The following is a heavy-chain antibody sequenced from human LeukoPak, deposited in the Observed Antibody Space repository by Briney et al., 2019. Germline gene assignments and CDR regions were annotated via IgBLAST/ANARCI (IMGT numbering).Heavy chain of an antibody. V-gene: IGHV3-33*06. J-gene: IGHJ4*02. CDR2: IWYDGSNK. CDR1: GFTFSSYG. CDR3: AKSLGYCSSTSCSHKYPFDY. D-gene: IGHD2-2*01. Sequence: GRSLRLSCAASGFTFSSYGMHWVRQAPGKGLEWVAVIWYDGSNKYYADSVKGRFTISRDNSKNTLYLQMNSLRAEDTAVYYCAKSLGYCSSTSCSHKYPFDYWGQGTLVTASS.